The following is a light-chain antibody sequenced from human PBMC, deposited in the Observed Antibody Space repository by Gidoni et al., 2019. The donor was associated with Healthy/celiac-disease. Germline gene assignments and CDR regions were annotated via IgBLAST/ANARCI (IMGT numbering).Light chain of an antibody. J-gene: IGLJ3*02. Sequence: QSALPQPRSVSGSPGQSVTIACTGTSSDFGGYNYVSWYQQHPGKAPKLMIYDVSKRPSGVPDRFSGSKSGNTASLTISGLQAEDEADYYCCSYAGSYWVFGGGTKLPVL. V-gene: IGLV2-11*01. CDR1: SSDFGGYNY. CDR2: DVS. CDR3: CSYAGSYWV.